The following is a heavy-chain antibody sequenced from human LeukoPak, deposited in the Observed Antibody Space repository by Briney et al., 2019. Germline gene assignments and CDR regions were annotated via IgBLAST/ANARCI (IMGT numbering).Heavy chain of an antibody. CDR3: ARGRGYSYGYCRVCSNFDY. CDR2: INHSGST. V-gene: IGHV4-34*01. CDR1: GGSIRGYY. D-gene: IGHD5-18*01. Sequence: SETLSLTCNVSGGSIRGYYWSWIRQPPGKGLEWIGEINHSGSTNYNPSLKSRVTISVDTSKNQFSLKLSSVTAADTAVYYCARGRGYSYGYCRVCSNFDYWGQGTLVTVSS. J-gene: IGHJ4*02.